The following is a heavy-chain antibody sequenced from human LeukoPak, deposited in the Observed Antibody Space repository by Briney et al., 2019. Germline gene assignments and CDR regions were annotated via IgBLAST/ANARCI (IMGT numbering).Heavy chain of an antibody. CDR1: GGSISSGDYY. Sequence: SQTLSLTCTVSGGSISSGDYYWSWIRQPPGKGLEWIGYIYYSGSTYYNPSLRSRVTISVDTSKNQFSLKLSSVTAADTAVYYCASGKYYDSSGYLPTGWFDPWGQGTLVTVYS. CDR2: IYYSGST. J-gene: IGHJ5*02. D-gene: IGHD3-22*01. V-gene: IGHV4-30-4*01. CDR3: ASGKYYDSSGYLPTGWFDP.